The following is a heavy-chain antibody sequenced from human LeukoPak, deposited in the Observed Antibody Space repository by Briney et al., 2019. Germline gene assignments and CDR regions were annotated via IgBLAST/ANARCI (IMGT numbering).Heavy chain of an antibody. V-gene: IGHV3-21*01. D-gene: IGHD4-17*01. Sequence: GGSLRLSCAASGFTFSLSSMIWVRQAPGKGLEWVSSITGTGSYIYYADSVKGRFTISRDNAKNSLSLQMNSLRAEDTAVYYCARGQNYGDSRYYFDYWGQGTLVTVSS. J-gene: IGHJ4*02. CDR3: ARGQNYGDSRYYFDY. CDR2: ITGTGSYI. CDR1: GFTFSLSS.